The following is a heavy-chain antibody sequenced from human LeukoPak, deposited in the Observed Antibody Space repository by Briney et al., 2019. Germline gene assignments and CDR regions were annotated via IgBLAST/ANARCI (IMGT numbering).Heavy chain of an antibody. Sequence: SETLSLTCTVSGGSINSSSYYWGWIRQPPGKGLEWIGSIYYSGSTYYNPSLKSRVTISVDTSKNQFSLKLSSVTAADTAVYYCATSGYYYDSSGPYRGEYFDYWGQGTLVTVSS. D-gene: IGHD3-22*01. CDR3: ATSGYYYDSSGPYRGEYFDY. CDR2: IYYSGST. V-gene: IGHV4-39*01. CDR1: GGSINSSSYY. J-gene: IGHJ4*02.